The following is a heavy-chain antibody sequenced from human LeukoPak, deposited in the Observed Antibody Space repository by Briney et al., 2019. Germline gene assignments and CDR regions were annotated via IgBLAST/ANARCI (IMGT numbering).Heavy chain of an antibody. Sequence: GGSLRLSCEVSGFTFSSYWMNWVRQVPGKDLAWVSHINTYGTSAIYADSVKGRFTISRDNAKNMLFLQMDSLRAEDTAVYYCARDNGYKFDYWGQGTLVTVSS. J-gene: IGHJ4*02. D-gene: IGHD5-24*01. CDR1: GFTFSSYW. CDR2: INTYGTSA. CDR3: ARDNGYKFDY. V-gene: IGHV3-74*01.